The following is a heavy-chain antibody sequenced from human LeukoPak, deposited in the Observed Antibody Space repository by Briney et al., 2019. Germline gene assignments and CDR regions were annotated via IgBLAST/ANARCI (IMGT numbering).Heavy chain of an antibody. CDR3: ARRGDRFDY. J-gene: IGHJ4*02. Sequence: GGSLRLSCAASGFTFDDYAMHWVRQAPGKGLEWVSLISGDGGSTYYADSVKGRFTISRDNSKNSLYLQMNSLRAEDTAVYYCARRGDRFDYWGQGTLVTVSS. CDR2: ISGDGGST. V-gene: IGHV3-43*02. D-gene: IGHD3-16*01. CDR1: GFTFDDYA.